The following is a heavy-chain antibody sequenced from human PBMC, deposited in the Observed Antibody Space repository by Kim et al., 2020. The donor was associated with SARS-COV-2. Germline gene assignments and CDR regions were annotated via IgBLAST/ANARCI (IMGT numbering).Heavy chain of an antibody. Sequence: EKYYVDSVKGRFTISRDNAKNSLYLQMNSLRAEDTAVYYCARDPLAAAEYWGQGTLVTVSS. CDR3: ARDPLAAAEY. D-gene: IGHD6-13*01. J-gene: IGHJ4*02. CDR2: EK. V-gene: IGHV3-7*01.